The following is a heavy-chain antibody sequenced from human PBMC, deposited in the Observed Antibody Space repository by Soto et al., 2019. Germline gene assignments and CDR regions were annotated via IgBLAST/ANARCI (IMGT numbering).Heavy chain of an antibody. CDR3: AILPRGYSYVLEDY. Sequence: QVQLVQSGAEVKKPGSSVKVSCKASGGTFSSYAISWVRQAPGQGLEWMGGIIPIFGTANYAQKFQGRVTITAEESTSTAHMELSRLRSEDTAVYYCAILPRGYSYVLEDYWGQGTLVTVSS. D-gene: IGHD5-18*01. CDR1: GGTFSSYA. V-gene: IGHV1-69*12. J-gene: IGHJ4*02. CDR2: IIPIFGTA.